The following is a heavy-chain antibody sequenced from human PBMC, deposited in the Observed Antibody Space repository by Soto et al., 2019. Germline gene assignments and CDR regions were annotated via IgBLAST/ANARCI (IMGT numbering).Heavy chain of an antibody. CDR3: ARGGPVSIAAISY. J-gene: IGHJ4*02. CDR1: GYTFTGYY. V-gene: IGHV1-2*04. Sequence: ASVKVSCKASGYTFTGYYMHWVRQAPGQGLEWMGWINPNSGGTNYAQKFQGWVTMTRDTSISTAYMELSRLRSDDTAVYYCARGGPVSIAAISYWGQGTLVTVSS. CDR2: INPNSGGT. D-gene: IGHD6-6*01.